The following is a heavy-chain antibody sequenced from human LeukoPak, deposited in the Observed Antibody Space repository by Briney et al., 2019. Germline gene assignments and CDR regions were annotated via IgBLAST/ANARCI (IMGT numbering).Heavy chain of an antibody. CDR1: GFTFTSSA. Sequence: ASVKVSCKAPGFTFTSSAMQWVRQARGQRLEWIGWIVVGSGNTNYAQKFQERVTITRDMSTSTAHMELSSLRSEDTAVYYCAAGQVYCSSTSCYKGYYYYYMDVWGKGTTVTVSS. V-gene: IGHV1-58*02. CDR3: AAGQVYCSSTSCYKGYYYYYMDV. D-gene: IGHD2-2*02. CDR2: IVVGSGNT. J-gene: IGHJ6*03.